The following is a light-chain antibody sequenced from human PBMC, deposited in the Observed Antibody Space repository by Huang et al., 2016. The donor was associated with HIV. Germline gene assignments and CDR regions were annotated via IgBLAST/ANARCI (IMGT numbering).Light chain of an antibody. CDR3: AQATQFPFT. CDR1: QTLVHGDGTTY. Sequence: EIVMTQRPHSLPVALGQVASISCRSRQTLVHGDGTTYLSWLHQRPGQPPRLLIYEVSNRFSGVPGRISGSGAGTDFTLTISRVQPEDVGFYFCAQATQFPFTFGQGTKLEI. CDR2: EVS. J-gene: IGKJ2*01. V-gene: IGKV2-24*01.